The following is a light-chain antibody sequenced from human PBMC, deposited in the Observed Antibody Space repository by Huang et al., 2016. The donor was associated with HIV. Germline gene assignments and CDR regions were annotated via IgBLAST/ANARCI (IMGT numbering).Light chain of an antibody. V-gene: IGKV3-15*01. J-gene: IGKJ5*01. Sequence: EIVMTQSPATLSVSPGERATLSCRASQSVSSNLAWYQQKPGQAPRLLIYGASTRATVMPARFSGSGSGTEFTLTISSLQSEDFAVYYCQQYNNWPPKITFGQGTRLEIK. CDR2: GAS. CDR3: QQYNNWPPKIT. CDR1: QSVSSN.